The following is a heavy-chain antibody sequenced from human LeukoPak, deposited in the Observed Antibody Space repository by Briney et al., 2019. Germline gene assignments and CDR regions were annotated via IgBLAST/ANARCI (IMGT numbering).Heavy chain of an antibody. J-gene: IGHJ4*02. CDR2: IYTRGNT. Sequence: PSETLSLTCTVSGGSISSYDWSWIRQPPGMGLGWIGDIYTRGNTNYNPSLKSRGTISEDTSKNQFSLRLSSVTAADTAVYFCARLAAAGLYFAYWGQGTLSPSPQ. V-gene: IGHV4-4*09. D-gene: IGHD6-13*01. CDR1: GGSISSYD. CDR3: ARLAAAGLYFAY.